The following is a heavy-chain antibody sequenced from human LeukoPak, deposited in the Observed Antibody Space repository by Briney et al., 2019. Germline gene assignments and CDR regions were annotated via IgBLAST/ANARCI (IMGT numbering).Heavy chain of an antibody. CDR2: IYYSGST. J-gene: IGHJ4*02. D-gene: IGHD5-24*01. CDR3: ARGARAGYNLEPFDY. CDR1: GGSMSSYY. V-gene: IGHV4-59*08. Sequence: PSETLSLTCTVSGGSMSSYYWRWIRQPPGKGLEWIGYIYYSGSTKYNPSLKSRVTISVDTSTNQFSLKLSSVTAADTAVYYCARGARAGYNLEPFDYWGQGTLVTASS.